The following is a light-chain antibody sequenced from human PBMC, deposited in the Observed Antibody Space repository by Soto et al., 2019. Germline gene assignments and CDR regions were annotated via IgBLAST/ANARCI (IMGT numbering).Light chain of an antibody. V-gene: IGKV2-30*01. CDR1: QSLVYTDGNTY. CDR2: KVS. CDR3: MQGTHWAFA. J-gene: IGKJ3*01. Sequence: DLVMTQSPLSLPVTLGQPASISCRSIQSLVYTDGNTYLSWFQQRPGQSPRRLIYKVSNRDSGVPDRFSGSESGTDFTLKISRVEAEDVGVYYCMQGTHWAFAVGPGTQVDFK.